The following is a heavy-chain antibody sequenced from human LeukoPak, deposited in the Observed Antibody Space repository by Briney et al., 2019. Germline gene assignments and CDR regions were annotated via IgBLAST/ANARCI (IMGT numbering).Heavy chain of an antibody. J-gene: IGHJ5*02. CDR3: ARQGVPAAPRWFDP. CDR2: ITDDGTP. D-gene: IGHD2-2*01. V-gene: IGHV4-34*01. CDR1: GGSLIDYR. Sequence: RASETLSLTCAVYGGSLIDYRWTWIRQSPGKGPEWIGDITDDGTPNSNPSLSSRLSMSVDTSKNQFSLRLTSVTAADTAVYYCARQGVPAAPRWFDPWGQGTLVTVSS.